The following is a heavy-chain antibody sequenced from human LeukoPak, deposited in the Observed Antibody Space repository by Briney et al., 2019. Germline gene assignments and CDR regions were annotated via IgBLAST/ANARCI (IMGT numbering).Heavy chain of an antibody. CDR3: ETAVSVAGDS. D-gene: IGHD6-19*01. CDR1: GFIFSTNW. CDR2: IKPDGSET. J-gene: IGHJ5*01. Sequence: PGGSLRLSCAASGFIFSTNWMSWFRQAPGKGLEWVAHIKPDGSETYYVDSVKGRFTISRDNAKNSLYLQMYSLRADDTAVYYCETAVSVAGDSWGQGTLVTVSS. V-gene: IGHV3-7*01.